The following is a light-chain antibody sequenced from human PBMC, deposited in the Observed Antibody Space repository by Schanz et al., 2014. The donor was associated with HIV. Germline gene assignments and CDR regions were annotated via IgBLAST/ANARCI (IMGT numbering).Light chain of an antibody. J-gene: IGLJ2*01. CDR1: RSNVGAGYD. CDR3: QSYDSSLSVV. Sequence: QSVLTQPPSVSGAPGQRVTISCTGSRSNVGAGYDVHWYQQLPGIAPKLLIYGNTNRPSGVPDRFSGSKSGTSVSLAITGLQAEDEADYYCQSYDSSLSVVFGGGTKLTVL. CDR2: GNT. V-gene: IGLV1-40*01.